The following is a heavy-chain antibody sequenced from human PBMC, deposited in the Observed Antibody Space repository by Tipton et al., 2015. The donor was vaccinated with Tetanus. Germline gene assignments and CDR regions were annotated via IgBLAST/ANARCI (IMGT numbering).Heavy chain of an antibody. J-gene: IGHJ5*02. CDR1: GGTFSSST. D-gene: IGHD6-19*01. V-gene: IGHV1-69*01. CDR2: IIPIFGTT. CDR3: ARGPIAVSASRFDP. Sequence: QLVQSGAEVKKPGSSVKVSCKASGGTFSSSTINWVRQAPGQGLEWLGGIIPIFGTTNFAQNFQGRVTITADESTSSVYLDLSSLKSADTAVYYCARGPIAVSASRFDPWGPGTLITVSS.